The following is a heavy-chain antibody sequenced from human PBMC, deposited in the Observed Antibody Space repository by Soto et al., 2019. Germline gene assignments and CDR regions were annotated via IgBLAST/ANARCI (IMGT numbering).Heavy chain of an antibody. V-gene: IGHV3-21*01. CDR1: GFTFSNYN. CDR2: ISGTSVYI. CDR3: AREGALKPFSS. Sequence: PGGSLRLSCVASGFTFSNYNMNWVRQATGKGLEWVSHISGTSVYIHYADSVKGRFTISRDNVKNSVYLQMDSLRVEDTAVYYCAREGALKPFSSWGQGALVTVSS. J-gene: IGHJ5*02.